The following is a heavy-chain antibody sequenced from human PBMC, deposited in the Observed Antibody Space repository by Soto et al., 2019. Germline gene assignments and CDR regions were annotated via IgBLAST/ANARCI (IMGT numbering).Heavy chain of an antibody. CDR1: GGTFSSYT. V-gene: IGHV1-69*02. D-gene: IGHD6-13*01. CDR3: AIPFGQQLVPWFHP. CDR2: IIPILGIA. J-gene: IGHJ5*02. Sequence: SVKVSCKASGGTFSSYTISWVRQAPGQGLEWMGRIIPILGIANYAQKFQGRVTITADKSTSTAYMELSSLRSEDTAVYYCAIPFGQQLVPWFHPRGQGTLVTVSS.